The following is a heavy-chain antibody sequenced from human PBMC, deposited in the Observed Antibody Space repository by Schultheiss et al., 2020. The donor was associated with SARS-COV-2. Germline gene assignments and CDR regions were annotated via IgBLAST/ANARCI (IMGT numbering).Heavy chain of an antibody. Sequence: GGSLRLSCAASGFTFSSYWMHWVRQAPGKGLVWVSAISGSGGSIYYADSVKGRFTISRDNAKNSLYLQMNSLRAEDTAVYYCARWGGSTILSYGMDVWGQGTTVTVSS. CDR1: GFTFSSYW. V-gene: IGHV3-21*01. J-gene: IGHJ6*02. CDR3: ARWGGSTILSYGMDV. D-gene: IGHD3-3*01. CDR2: ISGSGGSI.